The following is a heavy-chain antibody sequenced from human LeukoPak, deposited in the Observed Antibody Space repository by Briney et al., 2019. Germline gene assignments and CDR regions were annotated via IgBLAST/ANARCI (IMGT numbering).Heavy chain of an antibody. Sequence: GGSLRLSCAASGFTFSSYAMTWVRQAPGKELEWVSAITTTRSTYYADSVKGRFTISRDNSKNTLYLQMNSLRAEDTAVYYCAARYYYDRPHPYHDYWGQGTLVTVSS. CDR1: GFTFSSYA. D-gene: IGHD3-22*01. CDR2: ITTTRST. J-gene: IGHJ4*02. V-gene: IGHV3-23*01. CDR3: AARYYYDRPHPYHDY.